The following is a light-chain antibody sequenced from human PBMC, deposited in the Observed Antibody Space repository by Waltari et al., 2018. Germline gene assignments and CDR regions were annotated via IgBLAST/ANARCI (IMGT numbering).Light chain of an antibody. J-gene: IGKJ1*01. CDR1: QSVGRS. CDR3: QHNVRLPVT. Sequence: EIVLTQSPGTLSLSPGERATLSCRASQSVGRSLVWYQQKPGQAPRLVIYNTYTRATGIPDRFRGSGSGTDFSLTISRLEPEDFAVYYCQHNVRLPVTFGQGTKVEIK. V-gene: IGKV3-20*01. CDR2: NTY.